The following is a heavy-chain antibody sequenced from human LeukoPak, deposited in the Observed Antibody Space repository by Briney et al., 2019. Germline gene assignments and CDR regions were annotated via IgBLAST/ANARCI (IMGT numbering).Heavy chain of an antibody. J-gene: IGHJ5*02. Sequence: ASVKVSRKASGYTFTSYAISWVRQAPGQGLECMGWISAYNGNTYSAQNFQGRVTMTADTSTSTAYMELRSLRSDDTAVYYCARVSYNWFDPWGQGTLLTVS. CDR2: ISAYNGNT. D-gene: IGHD6-6*01. CDR1: GYTFTSYA. CDR3: ARVSYNWFDP. V-gene: IGHV1-18*01.